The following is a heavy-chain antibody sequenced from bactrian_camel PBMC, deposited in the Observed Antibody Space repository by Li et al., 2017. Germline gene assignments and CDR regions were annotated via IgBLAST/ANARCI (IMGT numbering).Heavy chain of an antibody. CDR2: IDTGDGST. D-gene: IGHD7*01. Sequence: HVQLVESGGGSALAGGSVRLSCAASGYTFNTYSWFRQAPGQEREGVAAIDTGDGSTYYLNSVEGRFTISHDNAKNTLYLQMNSLKPEDTAIYYCAAHPVPRWPPQNFNYQGQGTQVTVS. V-gene: IGHV3S1*01. CDR1: GYTFNTYS. J-gene: IGHJ4*01.